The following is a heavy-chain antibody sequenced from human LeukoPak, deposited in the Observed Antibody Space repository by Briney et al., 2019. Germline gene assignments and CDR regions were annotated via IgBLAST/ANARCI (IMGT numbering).Heavy chain of an antibody. J-gene: IGHJ4*02. D-gene: IGHD2-15*01. Sequence: PSETLSLTCTVSGGSISSYYWSWIRQPPGKGLEWIGYIYYSGSTNYNPSLKSRATISVDTSKNQFSLKLSSVTAADTAVYYCARTRRVVYYFDYWGQGTLVTVSS. CDR2: IYYSGST. CDR3: ARTRRVVYYFDY. V-gene: IGHV4-59*01. CDR1: GGSISSYY.